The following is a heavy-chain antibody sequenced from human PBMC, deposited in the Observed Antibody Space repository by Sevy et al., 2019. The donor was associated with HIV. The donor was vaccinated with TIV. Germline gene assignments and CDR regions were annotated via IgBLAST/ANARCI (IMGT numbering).Heavy chain of an antibody. CDR3: AGDSTTRPRVLDY. Sequence: SETLSLTCSVSGGSISSYFWTWVRQSPGKGLEWIGNIYFTGNTDYSPSLKGRVTLSLDASKSQFSLTLKSVTAADTAIYFCAGDSTTRPRVLDYWGQGTLVTVSS. CDR2: IYFTGNT. V-gene: IGHV4-59*01. D-gene: IGHD1-1*01. J-gene: IGHJ4*02. CDR1: GGSISSYF.